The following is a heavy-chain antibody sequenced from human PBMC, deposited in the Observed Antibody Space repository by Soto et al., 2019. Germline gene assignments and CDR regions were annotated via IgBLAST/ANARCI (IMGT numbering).Heavy chain of an antibody. CDR2: MNPNSGNT. J-gene: IGHJ6*02. Sequence: QVQLVQSGAEVKKPGASVKVSCKASGYTFTSYDINWVRQATGQGLEWMGWMNPNSGNTGYAQKFQGRVTMTRNTSRSTAYTELSSLRSEETTVYYFARDNTSYGMVVWGQGTTVTGSS. CDR1: GYTFTSYD. D-gene: IGHD2-2*02. V-gene: IGHV1-8*01. CDR3: ARDNTSYGMVV.